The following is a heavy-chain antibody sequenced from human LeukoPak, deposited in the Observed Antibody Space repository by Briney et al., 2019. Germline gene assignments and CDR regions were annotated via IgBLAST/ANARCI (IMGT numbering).Heavy chain of an antibody. Sequence: SETLSLTCIVSGGSISSGDYYWSWIRQPPGKGLEWIGYIYYSGSTYYNPSLKSRVTISVDTSKNQFSLKLSSVTAADTAVYYCARDPHDSSAFDYWGQGTLVTVSS. J-gene: IGHJ4*02. V-gene: IGHV4-30-4*01. D-gene: IGHD3-22*01. CDR1: GGSISSGDYY. CDR3: ARDPHDSSAFDY. CDR2: IYYSGST.